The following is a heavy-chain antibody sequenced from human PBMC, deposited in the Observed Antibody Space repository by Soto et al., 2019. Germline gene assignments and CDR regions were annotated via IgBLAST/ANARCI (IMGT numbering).Heavy chain of an antibody. CDR3: ARSGGGRVVVPAAIQGNFDY. J-gene: IGHJ4*02. CDR2: IYYSGST. V-gene: IGHV4-31*03. CDR1: GGSISSGGYY. Sequence: QVQLQESGPGLVKPSQTLSLTCTVSGGSISSGGYYWSWIRQHPGKGLEWIGYIYYSGSTYYNPSLQSRVIIAVDTSKNQFSLKLSSGTATDTAVYYWARSGGGRVVVPAAIQGNFDYWGQGTLVTVSS. D-gene: IGHD2-2*02.